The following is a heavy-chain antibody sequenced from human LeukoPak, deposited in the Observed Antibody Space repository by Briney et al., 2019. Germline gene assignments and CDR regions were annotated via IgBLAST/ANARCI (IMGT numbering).Heavy chain of an antibody. CDR1: GYSFTSYC. CDR3: ARHGLDSSGWFAY. J-gene: IGHJ4*02. D-gene: IGHD6-19*01. CDR2: IYPGDSDT. V-gene: IGHV5-51*01. Sequence: GESLKISCKGSGYSFTSYCIGWVRQMPGKGLEWMGIIYPGDSDTRYSPSFQGQVTISADKSISTAYLQWSSLRASDTAMYYCARHGLDSSGWFAYWGQGTLVSVSS.